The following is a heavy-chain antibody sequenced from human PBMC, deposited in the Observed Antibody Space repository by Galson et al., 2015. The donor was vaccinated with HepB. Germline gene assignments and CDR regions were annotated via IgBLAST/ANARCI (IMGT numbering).Heavy chain of an antibody. J-gene: IGHJ4*02. CDR3: AVVVFGYFDY. CDR1: GYTFTNYY. D-gene: IGHD3-22*01. Sequence: SCKASGYTFTNYYVSWVRQAPGQGLEWIGLINPLGGSTVYADQFLDRVTMTSDTSTDTAYLELNRLRLDDTAIYYCAVVVFGYFDYWGQGTLVTVSS. CDR2: INPLGGST. V-gene: IGHV1-46*03.